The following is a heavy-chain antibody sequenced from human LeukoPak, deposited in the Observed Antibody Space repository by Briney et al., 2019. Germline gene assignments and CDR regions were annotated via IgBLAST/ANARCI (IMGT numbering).Heavy chain of an antibody. J-gene: IGHJ4*02. V-gene: IGHV3-7*01. D-gene: IGHD6-19*01. Sequence: PGGSLRLSCTASGFSFRNTWMSWVRQAPGKGLEWVANIKKDETEIYYADSVKGRFTISRDNAKRSLYLQMNSLRPGDTALYYCATSSDWYPVSSDHWGQGTLVTVSS. CDR1: GFSFRNTW. CDR3: ATSSDWYPVSSDH. CDR2: IKKDETEI.